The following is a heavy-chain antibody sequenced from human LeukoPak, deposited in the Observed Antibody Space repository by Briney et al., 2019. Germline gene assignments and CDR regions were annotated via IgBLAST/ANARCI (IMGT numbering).Heavy chain of an antibody. CDR1: GFTFSSYA. J-gene: IGHJ4*02. CDR3: GKSPPPNYYDSSGYYDGSGYFDY. D-gene: IGHD3-22*01. Sequence: PGGSLRLSCAASGFTFSSYAMSWVRQAPGKGLEWVSAISGSGGSTYYADSVKGRFTISRDNSKNTLYPQMNSLRAEDTAVYYCGKSPPPNYYDSSGYYDGSGYFDYWGQGTLVTVSS. V-gene: IGHV3-23*01. CDR2: ISGSGGST.